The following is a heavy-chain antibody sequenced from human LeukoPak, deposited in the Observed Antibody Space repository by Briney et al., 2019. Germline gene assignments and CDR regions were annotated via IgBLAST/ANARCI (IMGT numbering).Heavy chain of an antibody. Sequence: GGSLRLSCAASGFTFSSYAMSWVRQAPGEGLEGVSTISGSGGSTKHADSVKGRCTISRDDSKNTLYLQMNSLRAQDTDVYYCAKSGLNRFDYWGQGTLVTASS. CDR3: AKSGLNRFDY. J-gene: IGHJ4*02. CDR1: GFTFSSYA. D-gene: IGHD2-15*01. V-gene: IGHV3-23*01. CDR2: ISGSGGST.